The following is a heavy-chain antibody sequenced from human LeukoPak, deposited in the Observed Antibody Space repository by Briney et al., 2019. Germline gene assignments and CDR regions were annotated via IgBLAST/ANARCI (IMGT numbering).Heavy chain of an antibody. Sequence: GGSLRLSCATSGFTFSSYAMSWVRQAPGKGLEGVSAITGSGGSTYYADSVRGRFTISRDSYKNTMYLQMNSLRAEDTAVYYCAKYYDPRRGAFDIWGEGTKVTVSS. CDR1: GFTFSSYA. CDR3: AKYYDPRRGAFDI. V-gene: IGHV3-23*01. D-gene: IGHD3-22*01. J-gene: IGHJ3*02. CDR2: ITGSGGST.